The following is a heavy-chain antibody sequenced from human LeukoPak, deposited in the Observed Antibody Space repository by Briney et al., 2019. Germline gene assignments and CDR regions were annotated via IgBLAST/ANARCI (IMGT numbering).Heavy chain of an antibody. CDR2: MNPNSGNT. J-gene: IGHJ5*02. CDR1: GYTFTSYD. D-gene: IGHD2-15*01. V-gene: IGHV1-8*01. CDR3: ARGHRYCSGGSCYPKNWFDP. Sequence: GASVKVSCKASGYTFTSYDINWVRQATGQGLEWMGWMNPNSGNTGYAQKFQGRVTMTRNTSISTAYMEPSSLRSEDTAVYYCARGHRYCSGGSCYPKNWFDPWGQGTLVTVSS.